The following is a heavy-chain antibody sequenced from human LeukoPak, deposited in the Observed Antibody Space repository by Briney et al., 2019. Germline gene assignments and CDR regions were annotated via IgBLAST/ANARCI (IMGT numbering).Heavy chain of an antibody. D-gene: IGHD6-13*01. J-gene: IGHJ5*02. CDR3: ARTIAAADTRWFDP. Sequence: GGSLRLSCAASGFTFTSYSMNWVRQAPGKGLEWLSYISIGSSTIYYADSVKGRFTISRDNAKNSLYLQMNSLRAEDTAVYCCARTIAAADTRWFDPWGQGTLVTVSS. CDR2: ISIGSSTI. CDR1: GFTFTSYS. V-gene: IGHV3-48*01.